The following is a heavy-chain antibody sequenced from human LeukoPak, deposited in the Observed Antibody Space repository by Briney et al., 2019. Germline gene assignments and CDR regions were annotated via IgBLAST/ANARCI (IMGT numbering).Heavy chain of an antibody. D-gene: IGHD6-25*01. CDR3: AREKQRLPTGPFDY. V-gene: IGHV3-48*04. J-gene: IGHJ4*02. CDR1: GFTFSSYG. Sequence: PGRSLRLSCAASGFTFSSYGMHRVRQAPGKGLEWVSYISSSGGTIYYADSVKGRFTMSRDNAKNSLYLQMNSLRAEDTAVYYCAREKQRLPTGPFDYWGQGTLVTVSS. CDR2: ISSSGGTI.